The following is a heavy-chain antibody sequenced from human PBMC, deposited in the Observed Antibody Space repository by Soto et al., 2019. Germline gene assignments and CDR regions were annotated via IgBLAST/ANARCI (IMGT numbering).Heavy chain of an antibody. CDR3: ARGQLAIDL. D-gene: IGHD6-19*01. J-gene: IGHJ5*02. CDR2: IFPSGST. V-gene: IGHV4-4*07. Sequence: PSETLSLTCTVSGGSLSNYYWSWIRQPAGKGLEWIGRIFPSGSTNYNPSLKSRVTMSVDTSKNQFSLAFSFVTAAYTAVYYCARGQLAIDLWGQGTQATVYS. CDR1: GGSLSNYY.